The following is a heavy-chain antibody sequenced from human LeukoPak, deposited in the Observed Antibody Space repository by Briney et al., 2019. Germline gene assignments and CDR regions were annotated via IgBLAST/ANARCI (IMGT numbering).Heavy chain of an antibody. D-gene: IGHD2-8*02. J-gene: IGHJ3*02. CDR2: INTDGSST. V-gene: IGHV3-74*01. Sequence: GGSLRLSCVASGFTFSDYWMHWVRQAPGQGLVWVSRINTDGSSTSYADSVKGRFTISRDNAKNTLFLQMNSLGAEDTAVYFCARDTGGLPICGQGTMVTVSS. CDR1: GFTFSDYW. CDR3: ARDTGGLPI.